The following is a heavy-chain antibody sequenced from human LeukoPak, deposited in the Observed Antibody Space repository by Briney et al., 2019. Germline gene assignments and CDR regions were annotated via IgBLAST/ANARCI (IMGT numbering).Heavy chain of an antibody. CDR3: ARDTSGYRRGSFDY. J-gene: IGHJ4*02. CDR1: GGSISSYY. V-gene: IGHV4-59*01. D-gene: IGHD3-22*01. CDR2: IYYSGST. Sequence: SSETLSLTCTVSGGSISSYYWSWIRQPPGKGLEWIGYIYYSGSTNYNPSLKSRVTISLDTSNNQFSLKLSSVTAADTAVYYCARDTSGYRRGSFDYWGQGTLVAVSS.